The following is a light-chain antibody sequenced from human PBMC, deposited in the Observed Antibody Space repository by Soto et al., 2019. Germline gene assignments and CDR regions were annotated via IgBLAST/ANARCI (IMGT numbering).Light chain of an antibody. V-gene: IGLV1-44*01. Sequence: QSVLTQSPSASGTAGQRITISCSGGSSNVGSNSVNWYQQVPGTAPKVLIYRDHQRPSRVPDRFSGSKSGTSASLAISGLQSEDEADSYCASWDDSLNAVLFGGGTQLTVL. J-gene: IGLJ2*01. CDR2: RDH. CDR3: ASWDDSLNAVL. CDR1: SSNVGSNS.